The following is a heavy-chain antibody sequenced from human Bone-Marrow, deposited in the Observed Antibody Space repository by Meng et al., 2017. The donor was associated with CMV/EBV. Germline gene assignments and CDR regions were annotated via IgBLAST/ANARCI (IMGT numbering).Heavy chain of an antibody. CDR2: ISNDGNNK. CDR3: ARGTGDCSGGTCYSDFDY. J-gene: IGHJ4*02. D-gene: IGHD2-15*01. Sequence: GESLKISCAASGFTFSYYAMNWVRQAPGKGLEWVAVISNDGNNKYYTDSVKGRFTISRDNSENTLYLQMDSLRAEDTALYYCARGTGDCSGGTCYSDFDYWGQGTLATVSS. V-gene: IGHV3-30-3*01. CDR1: GFTFSYYA.